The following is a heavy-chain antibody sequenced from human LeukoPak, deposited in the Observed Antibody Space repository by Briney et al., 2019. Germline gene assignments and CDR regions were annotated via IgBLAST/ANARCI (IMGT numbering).Heavy chain of an antibody. CDR1: GFTFSSYA. Sequence: GGSLRLSCAASGFTFSSYAMSWVRQAPGKGLEWVSAISGSGGSTYYADSVKGRFTISRDNCKNTLYLQMNSLRAEDTAVYYCAKNSDYGDRTGNFDYWGQGTLVTVSS. V-gene: IGHV3-23*01. CDR3: AKNSDYGDRTGNFDY. CDR2: ISGSGGST. J-gene: IGHJ4*02. D-gene: IGHD4-17*01.